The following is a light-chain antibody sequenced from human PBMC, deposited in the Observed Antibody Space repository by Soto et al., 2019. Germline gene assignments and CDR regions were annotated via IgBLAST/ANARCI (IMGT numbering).Light chain of an antibody. CDR3: QQSYTTPLYT. Sequence: DIQMTQSPSSLSASVGDRVTITCRTSQSISTYLSWYQQKPGKAPKLLIYGASSLQSRVPPRFSGSGSGTDFTLTISSLQPEDFATYYCQQSYTTPLYTFGPGTKLEIK. J-gene: IGKJ2*01. V-gene: IGKV1-39*01. CDR1: QSISTY. CDR2: GAS.